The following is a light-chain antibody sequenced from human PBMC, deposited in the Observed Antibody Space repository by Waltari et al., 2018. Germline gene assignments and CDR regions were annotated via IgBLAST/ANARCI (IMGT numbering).Light chain of an antibody. CDR2: GAS. J-gene: IGKJ1*01. V-gene: IGKV3-20*01. Sequence: EILLTQSPGTLSLSPGERATLSCRASQSVSSSYLAWYQQKPGQAPRPLIYGASSRATGIPDRLSGSGSGTDFTLTISRLEPEDFAVYYCQQYGSSLPWTFGQGTKVEIK. CDR1: QSVSSSY. CDR3: QQYGSSLPWT.